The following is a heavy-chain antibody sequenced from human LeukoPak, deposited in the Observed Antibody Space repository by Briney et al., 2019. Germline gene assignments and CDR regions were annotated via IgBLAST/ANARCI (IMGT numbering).Heavy chain of an antibody. CDR1: GGSISSYY. CDR3: ARSLRGGYQTYYYYYYMDV. J-gene: IGHJ6*03. CDR2: IYYSGST. D-gene: IGHD3-22*01. Sequence: SETLSLTCTGSGGSISSYYWSWIRQPPGKGLEWIGYIYYSGSTNYNPSLKSRVTISVDTSKNQFSLKLSSVTAADTAVYYCARSLRGGYQTYYYYYYMDVWGKGTTVTVSS. V-gene: IGHV4-59*12.